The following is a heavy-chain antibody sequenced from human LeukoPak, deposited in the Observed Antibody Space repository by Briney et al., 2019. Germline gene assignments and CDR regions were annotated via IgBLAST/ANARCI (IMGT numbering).Heavy chain of an antibody. CDR2: IKSKTDGGTT. CDR1: GVTFTNAG. V-gene: IGHV3-15*01. Sequence: GRSLRLSSAPSGVTFTNAGMSSGPQAPGNRGEACGRIKSKTDGGTTDYAAPVKGRFTISRDDSKNTLYLQMNSLKIEDTAVYYCTTDDLRVRAFDIWGQGTMVTVSS. J-gene: IGHJ3*02. CDR3: TTDDLRVRAFDI. D-gene: IGHD2-21*01.